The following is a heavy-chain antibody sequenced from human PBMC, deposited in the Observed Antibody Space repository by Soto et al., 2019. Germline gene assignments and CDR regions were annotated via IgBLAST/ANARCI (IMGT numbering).Heavy chain of an antibody. CDR3: ARELYYDSSGYYYDNY. V-gene: IGHV4-4*07. Sequence: PSETLSLTCTVSGGSISSYYWSWIRQPAGKGLEWIGRIYTSGSTNYNPSLKSRVTMSVDTSKNQFSLKLSSVTAADTAVYYCARELYYDSSGYYYDNYWGQGTLVTVSS. CDR1: GGSISSYY. D-gene: IGHD3-22*01. CDR2: IYTSGST. J-gene: IGHJ4*02.